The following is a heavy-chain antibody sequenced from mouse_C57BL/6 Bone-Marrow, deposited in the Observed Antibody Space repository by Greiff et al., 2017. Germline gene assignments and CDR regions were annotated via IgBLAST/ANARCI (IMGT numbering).Heavy chain of an antibody. V-gene: IGHV1-50*01. J-gene: IGHJ3*01. CDR2: IDPSDSYT. CDR3: ARGGSSYVAWFAY. Sequence: QVQLQQPGAELVKPGASVKLSCKASGYTFTSYWMQWVKQRPGQGLEWIGEIDPSDSYTNYNQKFKGKATLTVDTSSRTAYMQLSSLTSEDSAVYYCARGGSSYVAWFAYWGQGTLVTVSA. CDR1: GYTFTSYW. D-gene: IGHD1-1*01.